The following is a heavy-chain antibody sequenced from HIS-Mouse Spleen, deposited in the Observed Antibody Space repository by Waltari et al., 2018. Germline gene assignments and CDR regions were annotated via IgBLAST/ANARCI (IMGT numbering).Heavy chain of an antibody. Sequence: QVQLVQSGAEVKKPGASVKVSCKASGYTFTGYYLHWVRQAPGQGLEWMGRRNPNRVGTDYAQNFQGRVTLTRDTAISTAYMELSRLGSDETAVYYCARDASAVEQLVLDYWGQGTLVTVSS. CDR3: ARDASAVEQLVLDY. V-gene: IGHV1-2*02. D-gene: IGHD6-6*01. CDR1: GYTFTGYY. J-gene: IGHJ4*02. CDR2: RNPNRVGT.